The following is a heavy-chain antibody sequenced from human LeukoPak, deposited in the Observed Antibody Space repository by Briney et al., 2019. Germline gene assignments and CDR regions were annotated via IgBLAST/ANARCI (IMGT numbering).Heavy chain of an antibody. D-gene: IGHD3-9*01. CDR2: IYTSGST. J-gene: IGHJ6*03. Sequence: SETLSLTCTVSGGSISSYYWSWIRQPAGKGLEWIGRIYTSGSTNYNPSLKSRVTMSVDTSKNQFSLKLSSVTAADTAVYYCARAREDILTGYYAPDEYYYYYMDVWGKGTTVTISS. CDR3: ARAREDILTGYYAPDEYYYYYMDV. CDR1: GGSISSYY. V-gene: IGHV4-4*07.